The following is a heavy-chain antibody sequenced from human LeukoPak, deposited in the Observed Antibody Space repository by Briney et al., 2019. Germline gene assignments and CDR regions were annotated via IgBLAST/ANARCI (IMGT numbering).Heavy chain of an antibody. CDR3: ARGRRVSYYDFWSGYYGAFDI. V-gene: IGHV4-34*01. J-gene: IGHJ3*02. Sequence: SETLSLTCAVYGGSFSGYYWSWIRQPPGKGLEWIGEINHSGSTNYNLSLKSRVTISVDTSKNQFSLKLSSVTAADTAVYYCARGRRVSYYDFWSGYYGAFDIWGQGTMVTVSS. D-gene: IGHD3-3*01. CDR1: GGSFSGYY. CDR2: INHSGST.